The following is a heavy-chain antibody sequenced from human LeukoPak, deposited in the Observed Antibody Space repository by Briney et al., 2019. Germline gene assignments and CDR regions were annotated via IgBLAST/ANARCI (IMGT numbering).Heavy chain of an antibody. CDR3: AWAAAGPSDVNWFDP. Sequence: VASVKVSCKASGGTFSSYAISWVRQAPGQGLEWMGGIIPIFGTANYAQKFQGRITMTRDTSISTAYMELSRLRSDDTAVYYCAWAAAGPSDVNWFDPWGQGTLVTVSS. CDR1: GGTFSSYA. J-gene: IGHJ5*02. V-gene: IGHV1-69*05. CDR2: IIPIFGTA. D-gene: IGHD6-13*01.